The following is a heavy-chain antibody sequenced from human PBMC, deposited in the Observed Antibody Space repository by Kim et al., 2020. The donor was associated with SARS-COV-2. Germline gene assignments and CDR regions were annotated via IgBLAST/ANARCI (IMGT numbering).Heavy chain of an antibody. D-gene: IGHD6-13*01. J-gene: IGHJ4*02. CDR3: ARDSLAAAGN. V-gene: IGHV4-31*02. CDR2: SS. Sequence: SSYYNPSLMSRVTISVDTSKNQFSLKLSSVAAADTALYYCARDSLAAAGNWGQGTLVTVSS.